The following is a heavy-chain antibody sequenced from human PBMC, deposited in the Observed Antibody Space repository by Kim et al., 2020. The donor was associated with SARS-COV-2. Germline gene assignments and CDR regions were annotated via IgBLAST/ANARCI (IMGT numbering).Heavy chain of an antibody. D-gene: IGHD5-18*01. CDR3: AREGPPLRGYSYGYSYYYGMDV. Sequence: GGSLRLSCAASGFTFSSYSMNWVRQAPGKGLEWVSSISSSSSYIYYADSVKGRFTISRDNAKNSLYLQMNSLRAEDTAVYYCAREGPPLRGYSYGYSYYYGMDVWGQGTTVTVSS. CDR2: ISSSSSYI. J-gene: IGHJ6*02. V-gene: IGHV3-21*01. CDR1: GFTFSSYS.